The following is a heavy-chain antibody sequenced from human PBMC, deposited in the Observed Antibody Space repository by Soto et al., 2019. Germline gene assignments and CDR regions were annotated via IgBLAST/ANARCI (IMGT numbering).Heavy chain of an antibody. CDR1: GFTFTGHY. Sequence: ASVKVSCKASGFTFTGHYIHWVRQAPGQGLEWMGWINPNSGGTSYAQKFQGRVTMTRDTSITTAYMELSGLSSDDTAVYYCARWGNSYGYVHYYYGMDVWGQGTTVTVSS. CDR3: ARWGNSYGYVHYYYGMDV. CDR2: INPNSGGT. J-gene: IGHJ6*02. D-gene: IGHD5-18*01. V-gene: IGHV1-2*02.